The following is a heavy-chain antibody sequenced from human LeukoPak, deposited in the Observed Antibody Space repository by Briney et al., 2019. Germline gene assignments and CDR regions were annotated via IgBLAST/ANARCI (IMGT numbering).Heavy chain of an antibody. CDR2: TYYMSKWYN. V-gene: IGHV6-1*01. D-gene: IGHD3-10*01. Sequence: SQTLSLTCAISGDTVSSNSAAWTWLRQSPSRGLEWLGRTYYMSKWYNDYPVSVKSRITINPDTSKNQFSLQLSSVTPEDTAVYYCARCLHYYGCLGYFDSWGQGTLVTVS. J-gene: IGHJ4*02. CDR1: GDTVSSNSAA. CDR3: ARCLHYYGCLGYFDS.